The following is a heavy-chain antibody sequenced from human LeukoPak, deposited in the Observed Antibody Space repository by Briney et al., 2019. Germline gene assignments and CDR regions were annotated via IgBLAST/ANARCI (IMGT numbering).Heavy chain of an antibody. CDR2: IYSSGST. V-gene: IGHV4-4*07. J-gene: IGHJ6*03. D-gene: IGHD2-15*01. CDR3: ARDLEGYPFFMDV. Sequence: SETLSLTCTVSGASISAFHWTWFRQPAGKGLEWIGLIYSSGSTLFNPSLKSRVAMSVDLTKNQLSLNLTSVTAADTAVYFCARDLEGYPFFMDVWGRGTTVIVSS. CDR1: GASISAFH.